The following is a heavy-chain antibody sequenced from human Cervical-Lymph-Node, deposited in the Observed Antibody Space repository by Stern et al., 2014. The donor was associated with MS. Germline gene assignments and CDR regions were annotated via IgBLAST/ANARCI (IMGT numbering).Heavy chain of an antibody. Sequence: VQLVESGGGVVQPGRSLRLSCATSGFTISNYALHWVRQAPVKGLEWVAVISNDGGNKPYADSVKGRFTISRDNSNNTLYLQMNSLRPEDTAVYYCARSHVAYWGQGTLVTVSS. CDR1: GFTISNYA. J-gene: IGHJ4*02. CDR3: ARSHVAY. D-gene: IGHD3-3*01. V-gene: IGHV3-30-3*01. CDR2: ISNDGGNK.